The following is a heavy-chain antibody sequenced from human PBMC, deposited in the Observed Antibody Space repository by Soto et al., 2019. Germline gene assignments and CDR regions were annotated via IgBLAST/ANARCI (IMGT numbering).Heavy chain of an antibody. CDR1: VGSISSSNW. CDR2: VYHSGST. Sequence: SEPLSLTCTDSVGSISSSNWGSGVGQPPEKGLEWIGEVYHSGSTNYNPSLKSRVTISVDTSKSQFSLKLTSVTAADTAVYYCARDPDDYGGNSPTFDIWGQGTMVTVSS. V-gene: IGHV4-4*02. J-gene: IGHJ3*02. D-gene: IGHD4-17*01. CDR3: ARDPDDYGGNSPTFDI.